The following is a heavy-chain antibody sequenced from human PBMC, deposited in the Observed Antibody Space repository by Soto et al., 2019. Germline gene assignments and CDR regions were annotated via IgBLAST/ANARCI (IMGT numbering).Heavy chain of an antibody. D-gene: IGHD2-15*01. J-gene: IGHJ3*02. V-gene: IGHV3-74*01. CDR2: INSDGTST. CDR3: ASHHCRGGSCYGGDAFDI. Sequence: EVQLVESGGGLVQPGGSLRLSCAASGFTFNNYWMQWVRQAPGKGLVWVSRINSDGTSTSYADSVKGRFTISRDNAKNTLYLQMNSLRAEDTAVYYCASHHCRGGSCYGGDAFDIWGQGTMVTVSS. CDR1: GFTFNNYW.